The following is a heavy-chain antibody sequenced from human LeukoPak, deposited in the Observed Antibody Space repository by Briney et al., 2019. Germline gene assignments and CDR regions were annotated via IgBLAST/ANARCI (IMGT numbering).Heavy chain of an antibody. CDR2: INHSGST. J-gene: IGHJ5*02. V-gene: IGHV4-34*01. CDR1: GGSFSGYY. CDR3: ARGRVVVVPAAIFSGWFDP. Sequence: SETLSLTCAVYGGSFSGYYWSWICQPQGKGLEWIGEINHSGSTNYNPSLKSRVTISVDTSKNQFSLKLSSVTAADTAVYYCARGRVVVVPAAIFSGWFDPWGQGTLVTVSS. D-gene: IGHD2-2*02.